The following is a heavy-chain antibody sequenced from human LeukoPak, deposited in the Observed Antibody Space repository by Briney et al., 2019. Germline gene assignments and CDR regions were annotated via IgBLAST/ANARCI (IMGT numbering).Heavy chain of an antibody. CDR1: GGSITSDY. V-gene: IGHV4-59*01. CDR2: IENSGRT. Sequence: ASETLSLTCIVSGGSITSDYWSWIRQPPGKGLEWIGYIENSGRTEYNPSLMSRITIPVDTSKIQFSLMLSPVTAADTAVYYCTRGRYGGYFDCWGQGTLVTVSS. J-gene: IGHJ4*02. D-gene: IGHD4-23*01. CDR3: TRGRYGGYFDC.